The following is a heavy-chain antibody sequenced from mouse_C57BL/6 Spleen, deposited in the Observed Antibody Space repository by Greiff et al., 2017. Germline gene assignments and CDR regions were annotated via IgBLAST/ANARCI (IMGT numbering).Heavy chain of an antibody. CDR1: GFTFSDFY. CDR3: ARDSYDGPFAY. Sequence: EVKLVESGGGLVQSGRSLRLSCATSGFTFSDFYMAWVRQAPGKGLEWIAASRNKANDYTTKYSASVKGRFIVSRDTSQSILYLQMNALRAEDTAIYYCARDSYDGPFAYWGQGTLVTVSA. D-gene: IGHD1-1*01. CDR2: SRNKANDYTT. J-gene: IGHJ3*01. V-gene: IGHV7-1*01.